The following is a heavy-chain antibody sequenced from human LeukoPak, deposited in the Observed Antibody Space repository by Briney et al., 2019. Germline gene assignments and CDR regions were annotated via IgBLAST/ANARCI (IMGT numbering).Heavy chain of an antibody. D-gene: IGHD2-21*01. V-gene: IGHV4-39*07. CDR3: ARAVVIPDAFDI. CDR1: GGSISSSSYY. J-gene: IGHJ3*02. CDR2: IYYSGST. Sequence: SETLSLTCTVSGGSISSSSYYWGWIRQPPGKGLEWIGSIYYSGSTNYNPSLKSRVTISVDTSKNQFSLKLSSVTAADTAVYYCARAVVIPDAFDIWGQGTMVTVSS.